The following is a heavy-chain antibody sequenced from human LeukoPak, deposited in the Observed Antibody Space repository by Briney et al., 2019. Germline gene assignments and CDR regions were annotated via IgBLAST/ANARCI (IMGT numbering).Heavy chain of an antibody. Sequence: PGGSLRLSCAASGFTFSSFWMTWVRQAPGKGLEWVANIKQDGSDKYYVDSVKGRFTISRDNSKNSLYLEINSLRAEDTAVYYCARGGYSSSWYISRDYWGQGTLVTVSS. V-gene: IGHV3-7*01. D-gene: IGHD6-13*01. J-gene: IGHJ4*02. CDR1: GFTFSSFW. CDR3: ARGGYSSSWYISRDY. CDR2: IKQDGSDK.